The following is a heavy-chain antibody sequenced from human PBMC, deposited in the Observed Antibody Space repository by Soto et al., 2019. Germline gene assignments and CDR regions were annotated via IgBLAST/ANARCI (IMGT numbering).Heavy chain of an antibody. D-gene: IGHD3-10*01. J-gene: IGHJ6*02. CDR2: IIPIFGTA. CDR3: ARNPSITMVRGVRSYYYYGMDV. V-gene: IGHV1-69*13. Sequence: SVKVSCKASGGTFSSYAISWVRQAPGQGLEWMGGIIPIFGTANYAQKFQGRVTITADESTSTAYMELSSLRSEDTAVYYCARNPSITMVRGVRSYYYYGMDVWGQGTTVTVSS. CDR1: GGTFSSYA.